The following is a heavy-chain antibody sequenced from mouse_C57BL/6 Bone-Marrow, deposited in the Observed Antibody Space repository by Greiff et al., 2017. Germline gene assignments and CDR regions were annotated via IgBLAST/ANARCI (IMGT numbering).Heavy chain of an antibody. J-gene: IGHJ3*01. D-gene: IGHD1-1*01. Sequence: VQLQQPGAELVRPGSSVKLSCKASGYTFTSYWMHWVKQRPIQGLEWIGNIDPSDSETHYNQKFKDKATLTVDKSSSTAYMQLRRLTSEDSAVYYCERSGTTVVEGFAYWGQGTLVTVSA. CDR3: ERSGTTVVEGFAY. CDR1: GYTFTSYW. V-gene: IGHV1-52*01. CDR2: IDPSDSET.